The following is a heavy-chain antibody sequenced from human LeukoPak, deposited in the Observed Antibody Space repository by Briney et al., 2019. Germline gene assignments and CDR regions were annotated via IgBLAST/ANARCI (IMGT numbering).Heavy chain of an antibody. V-gene: IGHV1-69*05. CDR1: GGTFSSYA. D-gene: IGHD6-19*01. J-gene: IGHJ3*02. CDR2: IIPIFGTA. Sequence: SVKVSCKASGGTFSSYAISWVRQAPGQGLEWMGRIIPIFGTANYAQKFQGRVTITTDESTSTAYMELSSLRSEDTDVYYCAKPLIAVAGTSAFDIWGQGTMVTVSS. CDR3: AKPLIAVAGTSAFDI.